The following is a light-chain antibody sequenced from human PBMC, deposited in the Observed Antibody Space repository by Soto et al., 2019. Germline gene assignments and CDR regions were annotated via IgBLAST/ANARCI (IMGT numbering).Light chain of an antibody. CDR2: GAS. CDR3: HQYNNWLWT. J-gene: IGKJ1*01. V-gene: IGKV3-15*01. CDR1: QSVSSN. Sequence: EIVKTQSPATLSVSPGDRTTLSCRASQSVSSNLAWYQQRPGQAPRLLIYGASNRATGIPARFSGSGSGTVYTRTISSLQSEDVAVYYCHQYNNWLWTFGQGTKVEIK.